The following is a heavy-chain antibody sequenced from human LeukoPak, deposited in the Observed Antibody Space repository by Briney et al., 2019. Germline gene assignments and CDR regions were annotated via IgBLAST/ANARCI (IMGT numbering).Heavy chain of an antibody. J-gene: IGHJ4*02. CDR3: AKTGYSYGGLDY. V-gene: IGHV3-21*01. CDR1: GFTFSSYS. Sequence: GGSLRLSCAASGFTFSSYSMNWVRQAPGKGLEWVSSISSSSSYIYYADSVKGRFTISRDNAKNSLYLQMNSLRAEDTAVYYCAKTGYSYGGLDYWGQGTLVTVSS. D-gene: IGHD5-18*01. CDR2: ISSSSSYI.